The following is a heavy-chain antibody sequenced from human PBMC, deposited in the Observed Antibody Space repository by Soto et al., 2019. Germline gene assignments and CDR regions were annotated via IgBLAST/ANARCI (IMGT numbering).Heavy chain of an antibody. J-gene: IGHJ6*02. CDR3: ARHCFLRGGRSRYTRVTDYYYGMDV. Sequence: PSETLSLTCTVPGGSISSSSYYWGWIRQPPGKGLEWIGSIYYSGSTYYNPSLKNRVTISVDTSKNQFSLKISSVTAADTAVYYCARHCFLRGGRSRYTRVTDYYYGMDVWGQGTTVT. V-gene: IGHV4-39*01. D-gene: IGHD3-16*02. CDR1: GGSISSSSYY. CDR2: IYYSGST.